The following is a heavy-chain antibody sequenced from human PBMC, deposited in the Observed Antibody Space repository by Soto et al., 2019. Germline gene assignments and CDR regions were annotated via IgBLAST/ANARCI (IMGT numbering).Heavy chain of an antibody. CDR2: INPSGGST. Sequence: QVQLVQSGAEVKKPGASVKVSCKASGYTFTSYYMHWVRQAPGQGLEWMGIINPSGGSTSYAQKFQGRVKKTEDKTTSTVYMELSSLRSEDTAVYYCARMKIAAAGTVFDYWGQGTLVTVSS. D-gene: IGHD6-13*01. J-gene: IGHJ4*02. CDR1: GYTFTSYY. CDR3: ARMKIAAAGTVFDY. V-gene: IGHV1-46*01.